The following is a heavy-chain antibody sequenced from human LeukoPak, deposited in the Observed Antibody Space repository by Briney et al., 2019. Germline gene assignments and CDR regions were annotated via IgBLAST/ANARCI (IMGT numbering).Heavy chain of an antibody. CDR3: ARASSGWYGPDY. V-gene: IGHV4-38-2*02. D-gene: IGHD6-19*01. CDR2: IYHSGST. J-gene: IGHJ4*02. Sequence: SETLSLTCTVSGYSISSGYYWGWIRQPPGKGLKWIGSIYHSGSTYYNPSLKSRVTISVDTSKNQFSLKLSSVTAADTAVYYCARASSGWYGPDYWGQGTLVTVSS. CDR1: GYSISSGYY.